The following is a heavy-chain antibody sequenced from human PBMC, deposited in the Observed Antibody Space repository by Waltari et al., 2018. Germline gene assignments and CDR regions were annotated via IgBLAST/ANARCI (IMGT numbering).Heavy chain of an antibody. CDR2: ISRPWSTT. CDR1: GFILSDYY. Sequence: QAVRVESGGGLVKPGGSLRLSCAASGFILSDYYMMWIRQAPGKGLGWVSSISRPWSTTFYPNPGKGRLTISRENAKNLLFLQMNSLRADDTAVYYCATPFLYGSDPLDVWGKGTTVTVSS. CDR3: ATPFLYGSDPLDV. J-gene: IGHJ6*04. V-gene: IGHV3-11*04. D-gene: IGHD3-10*01.